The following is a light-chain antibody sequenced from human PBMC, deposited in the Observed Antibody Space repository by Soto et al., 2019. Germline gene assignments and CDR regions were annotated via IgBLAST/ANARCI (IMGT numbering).Light chain of an antibody. Sequence: DIQLTQSPSTLSASVGDRVTITCRASQTIINWLAWYQQKPGKAPKLLISKASSLESGFPSRFSGSGSGTEFTHTINSLQPDDSATYSCQQNHVFSSTFGQGTKVEIE. J-gene: IGKJ1*01. V-gene: IGKV1-5*03. CDR3: QQNHVFSST. CDR2: KAS. CDR1: QTIINW.